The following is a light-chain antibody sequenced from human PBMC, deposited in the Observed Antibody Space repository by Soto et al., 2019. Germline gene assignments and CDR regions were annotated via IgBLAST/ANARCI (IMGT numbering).Light chain of an antibody. CDR1: QSVSNNY. J-gene: IGKJ1*01. V-gene: IGKV3-20*01. CDR2: GAS. CDR3: QQYGNSLPWT. Sequence: EIVLTQSPGTLSLSPGERATLSCRASQSVSNNYLGWYQQKPGQAPRLLVYGASRRATGIPARFSGSGSGTDFTLTISGLEAEDFAVYYCQQYGNSLPWTFGQGTKVEIK.